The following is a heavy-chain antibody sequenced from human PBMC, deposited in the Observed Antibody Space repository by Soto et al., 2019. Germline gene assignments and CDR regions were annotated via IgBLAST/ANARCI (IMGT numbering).Heavy chain of an antibody. Sequence: ASVKVSCKTSGYTFTDYYMEWVRQAPGQGLEWMGWINPNNGSTNYAQKFQGRVTLTRDTSTNTVYMELSRLTSDDTAVYYCARPVLGILSYGLDVWGQGTTVTVSS. CDR1: GYTFTDYY. D-gene: IGHD3-3*02. J-gene: IGHJ6*02. CDR2: INPNNGST. CDR3: ARPVLGILSYGLDV. V-gene: IGHV1-2*02.